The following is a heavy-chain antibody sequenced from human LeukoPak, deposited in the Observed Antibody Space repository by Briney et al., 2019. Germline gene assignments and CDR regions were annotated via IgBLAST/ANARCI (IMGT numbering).Heavy chain of an antibody. D-gene: IGHD1-26*01. V-gene: IGHV3-74*01. J-gene: IGHJ4*02. CDR2: INSDGSST. CDR3: ARAPPGELYFDY. CDR1: GFTFSSYW. Sequence: GGSLRLSCAASGFTFSSYWMHWVRQAPGKVLVWVSRINSDGSSTSYADSVKGRFTGSGDNAKNTLYLQMNSLRAEDTAVYYCARAPPGELYFDYWGQGTLVTVSS.